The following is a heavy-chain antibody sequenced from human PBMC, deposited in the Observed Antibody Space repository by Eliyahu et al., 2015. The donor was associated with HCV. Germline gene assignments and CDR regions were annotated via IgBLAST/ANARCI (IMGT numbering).Heavy chain of an antibody. D-gene: IGHD6-19*01. CDR1: GGSISXYY. CDR2: XYYSGSA. V-gene: IGHV4-59*01. J-gene: IGHJ5*02. Sequence: QVQLQESGPGLVKPSETLSLTCTVXGGSISXYYGSWXRQPPGKGLXWIPXXYYSGSANYNPPLKSRVTISVDTSKXQFSLKLNSVTAADTAVYYCASGGGGIAVAGTGGWFDPWGQGTLVTVSS. CDR3: ASGGGGIAVAGTGGWFDP.